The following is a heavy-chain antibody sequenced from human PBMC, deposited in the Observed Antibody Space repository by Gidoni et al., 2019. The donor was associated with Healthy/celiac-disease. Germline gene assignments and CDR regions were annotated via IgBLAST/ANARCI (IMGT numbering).Heavy chain of an antibody. V-gene: IGHV3-23*01. D-gene: IGHD2-15*01. J-gene: IGHJ3*02. CDR2: ISGSGGST. CDR1: GFTFSRYA. CDR3: AKGGGLGYCSGGSCYSAAWHAFDI. Sequence: EVQLLESGGGLVQPGGSLRLSCAASGFTFSRYAMSWVRQAPGKGLEWVSAISGSGGSTYYADSVKGRFTISRDNSKNTLYLQMNSLRAEDTAVYYCAKGGGLGYCSGGSCYSAAWHAFDIWGQGTMVTVSS.